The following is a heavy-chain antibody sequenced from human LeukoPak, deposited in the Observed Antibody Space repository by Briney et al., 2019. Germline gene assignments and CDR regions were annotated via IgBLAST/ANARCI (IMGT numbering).Heavy chain of an antibody. J-gene: IGHJ4*02. D-gene: IGHD3-10*01. CDR2: IYYSGST. CDR1: GGSISSSSYY. CDR3: ARAVGGDGSGSL. V-gene: IGHV4-61*05. Sequence: SETLSLTCTVSGGSISSSSYYWGWIHQPPGKGLEWIGYIYYSGSTNYNPSLKSRVTISVDASKNQFSLKLSSVTAADTAVYYCARAVGGDGSGSLWGPGTLVTVSS.